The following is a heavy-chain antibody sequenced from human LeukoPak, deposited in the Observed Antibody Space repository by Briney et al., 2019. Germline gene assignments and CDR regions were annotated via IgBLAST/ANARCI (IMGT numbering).Heavy chain of an antibody. Sequence: SVKVSCKATGGTFSSYAISWVRQAPGQGLEWMGRIIPIFGTANYAQKFQGRVTITTDESTSTAYMELSSLRSEDTAVYYCCAVVATIDTLYYFDYWGQGTLVTVSS. D-gene: IGHD5-12*01. CDR1: GGTFSSYA. CDR3: CAVVATIDTLYYFDY. J-gene: IGHJ4*02. CDR2: IIPIFGTA. V-gene: IGHV1-69*05.